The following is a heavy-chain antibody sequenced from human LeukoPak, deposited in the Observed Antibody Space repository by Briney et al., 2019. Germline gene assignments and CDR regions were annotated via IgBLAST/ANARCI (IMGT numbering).Heavy chain of an antibody. CDR2: IRYDGSSK. V-gene: IGHV3-30*02. D-gene: IGHD3-10*01. CDR3: ARDQAGSGHYADY. CDR1: GFTFSNYA. Sequence: GGSLRLSCAASGFTFSNYAMHWVRQAPGKGLEWLAYIRYDGSSKYYADFVKGRFTVSRDYSKNTLYLHMSSLRAEDTAVYYCARDQAGSGHYADYWGQGTLVTVSS. J-gene: IGHJ4*02.